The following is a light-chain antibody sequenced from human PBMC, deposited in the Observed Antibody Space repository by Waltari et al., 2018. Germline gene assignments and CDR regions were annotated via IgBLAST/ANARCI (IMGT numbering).Light chain of an antibody. CDR2: DAS. CDR3: QQYAHLPAT. Sequence: EIVLTQSPGTLSLSPGERATLSCRASQSVGRYLAWYQQKPGQAPRLLIYDASTRATGIPDRFSGSGSGTDFSLTISRLEPEDVAVYYCQQYAHLPATFGQGTKVEIK. J-gene: IGKJ1*01. CDR1: QSVGRY. V-gene: IGKV3-20*01.